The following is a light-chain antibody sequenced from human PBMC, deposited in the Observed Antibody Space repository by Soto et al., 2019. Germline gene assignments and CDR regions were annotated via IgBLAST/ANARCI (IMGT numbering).Light chain of an antibody. CDR2: GNS. Sequence: QLVLTQPPSVSGAPGQRVTISCTGSSSNIGAGYDVYWYQQLPGTAPKLLIYGNSNRPSGVPDRFYGSKSGTSASLAITGLQAEDEADYYCQSYDSSLSGLFGTGTKLTVL. CDR1: SSNIGAGYD. V-gene: IGLV1-40*01. CDR3: QSYDSSLSGL. J-gene: IGLJ1*01.